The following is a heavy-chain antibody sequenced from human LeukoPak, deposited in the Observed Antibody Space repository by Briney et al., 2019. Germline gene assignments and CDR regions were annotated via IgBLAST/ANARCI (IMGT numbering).Heavy chain of an antibody. V-gene: IGHV3-23*01. CDR2: ISGSGGST. CDR3: AKDLDNVYYDSSGIFDY. Sequence: GGSLRLSCAASGFTFSSYAMSWVRQAPGKGLEWVSAISGSGGSTYYADSVKGRFTISRDNSKNTLYLRMNSLRAEDTAVYYCAKDLDNVYYDSSGIFDYWGQGTLVTVSS. J-gene: IGHJ4*02. D-gene: IGHD3-22*01. CDR1: GFTFSSYA.